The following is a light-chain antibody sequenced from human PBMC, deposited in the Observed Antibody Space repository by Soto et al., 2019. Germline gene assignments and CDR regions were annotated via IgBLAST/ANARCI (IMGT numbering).Light chain of an antibody. Sequence: DIQLTQSPSSLSASVGDRITITCRASQSISTYLNWYQQKPGEAPTLLVYDSSTLQSGVPSRFSASGFAAEFTLTVSRLQPEDFATYYCQQSYSNPTWMFGQGTTVQIK. CDR2: DSS. V-gene: IGKV1-39*01. CDR3: QQSYSNPTWM. CDR1: QSISTY. J-gene: IGKJ1*01.